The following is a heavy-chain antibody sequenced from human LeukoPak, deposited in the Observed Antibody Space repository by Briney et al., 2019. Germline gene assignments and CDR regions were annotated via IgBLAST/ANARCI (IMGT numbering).Heavy chain of an antibody. Sequence: PSETLSLTCTVSGGSISTTSYYWGWIRLPPGKGLEWIGSIYYSGSTYYNPSLKSRVTISIDTSKNQSSLKLTSVTAADTAVYYCARSFVYDSRGGSGYFDSWGQGTLVTVSS. J-gene: IGHJ4*02. CDR1: GGSISTTSYY. V-gene: IGHV4-39*01. CDR3: ARSFVYDSRGGSGYFDS. D-gene: IGHD3-22*01. CDR2: IYYSGST.